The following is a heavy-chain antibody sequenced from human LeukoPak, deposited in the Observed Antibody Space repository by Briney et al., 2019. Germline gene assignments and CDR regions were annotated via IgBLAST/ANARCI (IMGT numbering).Heavy chain of an antibody. J-gene: IGHJ4*02. CDR3: AKDLSVTD. Sequence: PGGSLRLSCAASGFTVSSNYMSWVRQAPGKGLEWVSVIYSGGSTYYADSVKGRFTISKDDSNNTLYLQMNSLRAEDTALYYCAKDLSVTDWGQGTLVTVSS. CDR2: IYSGGST. D-gene: IGHD2-21*02. CDR1: GFTVSSNY. V-gene: IGHV3-53*05.